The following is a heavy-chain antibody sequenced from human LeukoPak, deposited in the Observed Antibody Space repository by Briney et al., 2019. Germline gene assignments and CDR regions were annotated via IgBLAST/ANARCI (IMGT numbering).Heavy chain of an antibody. V-gene: IGHV4-4*07. CDR3: ARGGSVAGPFDFDY. J-gene: IGHJ4*02. D-gene: IGHD6-19*01. Sequence: SETLSLTCTVSGGSISCYYWSWIRQPAGKGLEWIGRIYTSGSTNYNPSLKSRVTMSVDTSKNQFSLKLSSVTAADTAVYYCARGGSVAGPFDFDYWGQGTLVTVSS. CDR1: GGSISCYY. CDR2: IYTSGST.